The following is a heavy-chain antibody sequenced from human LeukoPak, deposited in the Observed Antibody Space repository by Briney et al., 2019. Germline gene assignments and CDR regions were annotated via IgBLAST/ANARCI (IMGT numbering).Heavy chain of an antibody. V-gene: IGHV4-34*01. D-gene: IGHD6-13*01. CDR2: INHSGST. J-gene: IGHJ4*02. CDR3: ARGRSAAAVPLRRHYYFDY. CDR1: GGSFSGYY. Sequence: SETLSLTCAVYGGSFSGYYWSWIRQPPGKGLEWIGEINHSGSTNYNPSLKSRVTISVDTSKNQFSLKLSSVTAADTAVYYCARGRSAAAVPLRRHYYFDYWGQGTLVTVSS.